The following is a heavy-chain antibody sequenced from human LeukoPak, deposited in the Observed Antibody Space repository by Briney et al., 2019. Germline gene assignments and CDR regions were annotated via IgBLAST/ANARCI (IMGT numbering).Heavy chain of an antibody. CDR2: IRADGTT. V-gene: IGHV3-53*01. Sequence: GGSLRLSCAVSGFTPSSNSVSWVRQAPGKGLEWVSIIRADGTTYYGDSVEGRFTISRDNSKNTLYLQLNSLRDDDTAVYYCASHSNALTSYCFDYWGQGVLVTVSS. D-gene: IGHD3-9*01. CDR1: GFTPSSNS. CDR3: ASHSNALTSYCFDY. J-gene: IGHJ4*02.